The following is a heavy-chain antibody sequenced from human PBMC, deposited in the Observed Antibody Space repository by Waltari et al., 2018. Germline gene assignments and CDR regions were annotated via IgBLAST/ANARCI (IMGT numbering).Heavy chain of an antibody. V-gene: IGHV3-74*01. CDR2: INDDGSRT. CDR3: GRESTTDWYVDH. J-gene: IGHJ4*02. D-gene: IGHD3-9*01. CDR1: GFRFSSHL. Sequence: EVRMVESGGGLVQPGGSLGLSCAASGFRFSSHLRHWVRQGPGKGLVWVALINDDGSRTAYADSVKGRVTISRDNAKNILYLEMSSLTAEDTAVYYCGRESTTDWYVDHWGQGTLVTVSS.